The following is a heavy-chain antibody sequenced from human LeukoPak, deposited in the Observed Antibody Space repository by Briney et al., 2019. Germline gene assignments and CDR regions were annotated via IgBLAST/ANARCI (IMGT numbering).Heavy chain of an antibody. J-gene: IGHJ4*02. CDR2: INPSGGST. CDR3: ARDTHGDDIDY. V-gene: IGHV1-46*01. CDR1: GYTFTSYY. D-gene: IGHD4-17*01. Sequence: ASVKVSCTASGYTFTSYYMHWVRQAPGQGLEWMGIINPSGGSTSYAQKFQGRVTMTRDTSTSTVYMELSSLRSEDTAVYYCARDTHGDDIDYWGQGTLVTVSS.